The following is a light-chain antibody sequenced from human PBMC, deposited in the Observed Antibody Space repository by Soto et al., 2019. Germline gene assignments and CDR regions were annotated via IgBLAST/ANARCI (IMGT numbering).Light chain of an antibody. Sequence: DTQMTQSPSTLSASVGDRVTITCRASQSISNWLAWYQQKPGKAPNLLIYFASTLQSGVPSRFSGSGSGTEFTLTISSLQPDDFATSYCQQYDTSPLTFGGGTKVDIK. CDR1: QSISNW. CDR3: QQYDTSPLT. CDR2: FAS. J-gene: IGKJ4*01. V-gene: IGKV1-5*03.